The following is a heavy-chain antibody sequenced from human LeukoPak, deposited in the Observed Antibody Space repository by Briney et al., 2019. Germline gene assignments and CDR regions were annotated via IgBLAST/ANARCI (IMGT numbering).Heavy chain of an antibody. CDR2: ISSSSSYI. CDR1: GFTFSHYS. J-gene: IGHJ4*02. D-gene: IGHD3-22*01. Sequence: GGSLRLSCAASGFTFSHYSMNWVRQAPGKGLEWVSFISSSSSYIYYADSVKGRFTISRDNAKNSLYLQVNSLRAEDTAVYYCARGNDYYDSSGYYYWGQGTLATVSS. CDR3: ARGNDYYDSSGYYY. V-gene: IGHV3-21*01.